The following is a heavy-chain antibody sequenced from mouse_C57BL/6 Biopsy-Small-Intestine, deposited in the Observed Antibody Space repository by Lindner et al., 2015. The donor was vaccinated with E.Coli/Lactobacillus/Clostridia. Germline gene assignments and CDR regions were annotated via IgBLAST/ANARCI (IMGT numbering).Heavy chain of an antibody. Sequence: VQLQESGGGLVQPIGSLKLSCAASGFSSNPYAMNWVRQAPGKGLEWVARIRSKSNNYATYYADSVKDRFTISRDDSESMLYLQMNNLKTEDTAMYYCVSRLFPVAYWGQGTLVTVSA. D-gene: IGHD6-5*01. CDR1: GFSSNPYA. CDR3: VSRLFPVAY. CDR2: IRSKSNNYAT. V-gene: IGHV10-1*01. J-gene: IGHJ3*01.